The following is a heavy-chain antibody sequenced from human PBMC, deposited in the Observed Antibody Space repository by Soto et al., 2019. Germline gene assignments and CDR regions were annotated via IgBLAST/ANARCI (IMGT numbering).Heavy chain of an antibody. Sequence: KTSDTLSLTCTVSGGSISSGDYYWSWIRQPPGKGLEWIGYIYYSGSTYYNPSLKSRVTISVDTSKNQFSLKLSSVTAADTAVYYCARGDFLAALHGMDVWGQGTTVTVSS. V-gene: IGHV4-30-4*02. CDR2: IYYSGST. CDR1: GGSISSGDYY. D-gene: IGHD6-6*01. CDR3: ARGDFLAALHGMDV. J-gene: IGHJ6*02.